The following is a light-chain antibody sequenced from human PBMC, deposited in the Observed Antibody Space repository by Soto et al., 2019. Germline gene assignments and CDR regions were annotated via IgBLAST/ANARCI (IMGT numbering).Light chain of an antibody. J-gene: IGKJ2*01. CDR2: GAS. CDR1: QDIKDD. Sequence: AIQLAQSPSSLSASVGDTVTITCRASQDIKDDLGWYQQKPGEAPKLLIYGASNLQGGVPSRFSGSGSGTGFTLTVSSLQPEDFATYYCLQDYNYPYTCGQGTKLEIK. V-gene: IGKV1-6*01. CDR3: LQDYNYPYT.